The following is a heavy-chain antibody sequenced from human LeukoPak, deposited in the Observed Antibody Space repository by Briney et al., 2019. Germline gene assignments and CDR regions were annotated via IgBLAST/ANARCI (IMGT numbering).Heavy chain of an antibody. J-gene: IGHJ6*02. CDR2: LNPSGGGT. V-gene: IGHV1-46*01. Sequence: ASVKVSCKASGYTVTSYYMHWVRQAPGQGLEWMGILNPSGGGTSYAQKFQGRATLTRATSTSTVYMELSSLRSEDTAVYYCASVYNYGMDVWGQGTTVTVSS. CDR3: ASVYNYGMDV. CDR1: GYTVTSYY.